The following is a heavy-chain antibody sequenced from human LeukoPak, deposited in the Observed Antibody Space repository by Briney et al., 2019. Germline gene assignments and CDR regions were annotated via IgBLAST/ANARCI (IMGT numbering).Heavy chain of an antibody. V-gene: IGHV4-4*07. J-gene: IGHJ4*02. CDR2: IYTSGST. CDR1: GGSISSYY. Sequence: SETLSLTCTVSGGSISSYYWSWIRQPAGKGLEWIGRIYTSGSTNYNPSLKSRVTMSVDTSKNQFSLKLSSVTAADTAVYYCARDEGSSSWERLFDYWGQGTLVTVSS. D-gene: IGHD6-13*01. CDR3: ARDEGSSSWERLFDY.